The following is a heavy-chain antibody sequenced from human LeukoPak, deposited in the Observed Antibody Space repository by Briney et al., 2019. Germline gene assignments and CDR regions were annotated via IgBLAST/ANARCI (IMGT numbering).Heavy chain of an antibody. CDR2: IYYTGST. D-gene: IGHD1-26*01. CDR1: GGSISSYY. Sequence: SETLSLTCTVAGGSISSYYWSWIRQPPGKGLEWIGYIYYTGSTNYNPSLKSRVTMSVDTSKNQFSLKLSSVTAADTAVYYCARDVSGATQGGAFDYWGQGTLVTVSS. V-gene: IGHV4-59*12. J-gene: IGHJ4*02. CDR3: ARDVSGATQGGAFDY.